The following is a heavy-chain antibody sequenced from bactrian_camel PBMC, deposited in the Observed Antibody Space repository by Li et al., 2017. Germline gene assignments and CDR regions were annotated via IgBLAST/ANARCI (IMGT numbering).Heavy chain of an antibody. J-gene: IGHJ4*01. CDR1: RGTYRWYC. Sequence: VQLVESGGGSVQSGGSLKLSCATSRGTYRWYCMGWFRQLPGLERERIAVISAGAENTDYADSVKGRFTISRDNARKTVYLQMNRLKPEDTAMYYCAARVRDGYCYTTSNKALAEFDYWGQGTQVTVS. CDR3: AARVRDGYCYTTSNKALAEFDY. D-gene: IGHD2*01. CDR2: ISAGAENT. V-gene: IGHV3S40*01.